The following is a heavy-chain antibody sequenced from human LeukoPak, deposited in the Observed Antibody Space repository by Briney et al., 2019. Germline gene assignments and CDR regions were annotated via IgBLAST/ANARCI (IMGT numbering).Heavy chain of an antibody. D-gene: IGHD6-13*01. CDR3: ARGGTINQGIASDRNDY. V-gene: IGHV1-46*01. Sequence: ASVKVSCKASGGTFSSYAISWVRQAPGQGLEWMGVINPSGGSTSNAQKFQGRVTMTRDMSTSTVYMELRSLRSDDTAVYYCARGGTINQGIASDRNDYWGHGTLVTVSS. CDR1: GGTFSSYA. J-gene: IGHJ4*01. CDR2: INPSGGST.